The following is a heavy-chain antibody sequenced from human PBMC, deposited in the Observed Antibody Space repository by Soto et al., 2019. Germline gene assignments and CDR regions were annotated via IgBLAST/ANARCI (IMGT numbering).Heavy chain of an antibody. Sequence: GESLKISCKGSGYSFTSYWISWVRQMPGKGLEWMGIIYPGDSDTRYSPSFQGQVTISRDNSKNTLYLQMNSLRAEDTAVYYCARETYYYGMDVWGQGTTVTVSS. CDR3: ARETYYYGMDV. CDR2: IYPGDSDT. V-gene: IGHV5-51*01. J-gene: IGHJ6*02. CDR1: GYSFTSYW.